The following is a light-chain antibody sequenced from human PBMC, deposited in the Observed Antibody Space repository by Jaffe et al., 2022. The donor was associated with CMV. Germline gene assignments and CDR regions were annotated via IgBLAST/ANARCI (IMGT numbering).Light chain of an antibody. J-gene: IGKJ4*01. V-gene: IGKV3-15*01. CDR3: QQYNNWPLT. CDR2: GAS. CDR1: QSVGRD. Sequence: EIVLTQSPATLSVSPGERGTLSCRASQSVGRDLAWYQQKPGQAPRLLIYGASSRATGMPARFSGSGSGTDFTLTISSLQSEDFAVYYCQQYNNWPLTFGGGTKVEIK.